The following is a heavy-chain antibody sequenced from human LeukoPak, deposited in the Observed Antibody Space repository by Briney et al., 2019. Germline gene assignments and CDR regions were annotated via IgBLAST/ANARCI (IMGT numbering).Heavy chain of an antibody. J-gene: IGHJ4*02. Sequence: SETLSLTCAVYGGSFSGYYWSWIRQPPGKGLEWIGEINHSGSTNYNPSLKSRVTISVDTSKNQFSLKLSSVTAADTAVYYCARHYSSGWPPRGNYFDYWGQGTLVTVSS. CDR1: GGSFSGYY. D-gene: IGHD6-19*01. V-gene: IGHV4-34*01. CDR3: ARHYSSGWPPRGNYFDY. CDR2: INHSGST.